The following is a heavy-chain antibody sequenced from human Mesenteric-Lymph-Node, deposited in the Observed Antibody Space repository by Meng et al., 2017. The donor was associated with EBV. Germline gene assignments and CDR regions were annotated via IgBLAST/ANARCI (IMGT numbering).Heavy chain of an antibody. V-gene: IGHV4-34*01. J-gene: IGHJ5*02. CDR1: GGSFSGYF. CDR2: IYHSGST. Sequence: VHLQQLGAALLLPSETPSLTCAVYGGSFSGYFWSWVRQSPGKGLEWIGYIYHSGSTYYNPSLKSRVTISVDRSKNQFSLKLSSVTAADTAVYYCARCIAAAGTSWFDPWGQGTLVTVSS. CDR3: ARCIAAAGTSWFDP. D-gene: IGHD6-13*01.